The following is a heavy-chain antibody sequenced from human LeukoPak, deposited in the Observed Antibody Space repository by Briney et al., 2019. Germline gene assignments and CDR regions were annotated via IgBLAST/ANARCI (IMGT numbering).Heavy chain of an antibody. Sequence: GRSLRLSCAASGFTFSSYAMHWVRQAPGKGLEWVAVISYDGSNKYYADSVKGRFTISRDNSKNTLYLQMNSLRAEDTAVYYCARVGVVTILEWLLSFDYWGQGTLVTVSS. V-gene: IGHV3-30-3*01. D-gene: IGHD3-3*01. J-gene: IGHJ4*02. CDR3: ARVGVVTILEWLLSFDY. CDR1: GFTFSSYA. CDR2: ISYDGSNK.